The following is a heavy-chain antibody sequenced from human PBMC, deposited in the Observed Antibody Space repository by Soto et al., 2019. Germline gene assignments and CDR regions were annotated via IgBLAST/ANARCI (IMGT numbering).Heavy chain of an antibody. Sequence: SEPLSLTCSVSGGSVSSGAYYWSWIRQPTGKGLELIGYISNSGSTNYNPSLTSRVAISLDRSRNQFSLKLTSATAAATAVYYCARLRITNFWGVTGHYFDDGGRGTLVTLAS. V-gene: IGHV4-61*08. CDR3: ARLRITNFWGVTGHYFDD. D-gene: IGHD3-16*01. J-gene: IGHJ4*02. CDR1: GGSVSSGAYY. CDR2: ISNSGST.